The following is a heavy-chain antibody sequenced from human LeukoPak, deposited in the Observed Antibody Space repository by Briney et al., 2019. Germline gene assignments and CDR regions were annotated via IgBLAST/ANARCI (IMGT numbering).Heavy chain of an antibody. CDR1: GYSCTDYW. CDR2: ICPRDSDT. Sequence: GESLQISGRGSGYSCTDYWIGWVRPMPGEGLEWMGIICPRDSDTRYSPSFQGHVTISADKSISTAYLQWSSLKASDTAMYYCARQTGITGTSDYWGQGTLVTVSS. J-gene: IGHJ4*02. CDR3: ARQTGITGTSDY. V-gene: IGHV5-51*01. D-gene: IGHD1-7*01.